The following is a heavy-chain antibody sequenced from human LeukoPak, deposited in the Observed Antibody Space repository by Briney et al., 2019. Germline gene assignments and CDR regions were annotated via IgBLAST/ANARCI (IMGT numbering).Heavy chain of an antibody. CDR3: ARDRAPAASDGFDP. V-gene: IGHV4-59*12. Sequence: SETLSLTCAVYGGSISSYYWSWIRQPPGKGLEWIGYIYYSGSTNYNPSLKSRVTISVDTSKNQFSLKLSSVTAADTAVYYCARDRAPAASDGFDPWGQGTLVTVSS. J-gene: IGHJ5*02. CDR2: IYYSGST. CDR1: GGSISSYY. D-gene: IGHD2-2*01.